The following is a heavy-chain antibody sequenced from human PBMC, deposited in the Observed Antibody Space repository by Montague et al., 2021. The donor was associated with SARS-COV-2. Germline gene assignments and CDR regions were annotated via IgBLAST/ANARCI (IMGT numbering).Heavy chain of an antibody. CDR2: IWHGGST. J-gene: IGHJ6*02. CDR3: ARTSQYCTPTNCYLPNAMDV. CDR1: GYSITHAYY. Sequence: SETLSLTCTVSGYSITHAYYWGWIRQPPGKGLEWIGNIWHGGSTYYNPSLKCRVTISVDTSNNQFSLKLTSVTAADTAVYYCARTSQYCTPTNCYLPNAMDVWGQGTTVTVSS. D-gene: IGHD2-8*01. V-gene: IGHV4-38-2*02.